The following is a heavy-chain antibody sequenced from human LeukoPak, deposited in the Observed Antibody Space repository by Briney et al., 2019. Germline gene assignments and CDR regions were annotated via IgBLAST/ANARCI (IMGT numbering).Heavy chain of an antibody. Sequence: GGSLRLSCAASGFTFSSYWMSWVRQAPGKGLEWVANIKQDGSEEYYVDSVKGRFTISRDNAKNSLYLQMNSLRAEDTAVYYCAGAPREWLLGYYFDFWGQGTLVTVSS. CDR3: AGAPREWLLGYYFDF. CDR2: IKQDGSEE. CDR1: GFTFSSYW. V-gene: IGHV3-7*01. J-gene: IGHJ4*02. D-gene: IGHD3-3*01.